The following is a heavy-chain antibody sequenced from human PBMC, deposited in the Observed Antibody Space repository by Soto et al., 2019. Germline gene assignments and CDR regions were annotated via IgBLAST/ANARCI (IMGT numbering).Heavy chain of an antibody. D-gene: IGHD2-15*01. Sequence: GGSLRLSCAASGFTFSNAWMSWVRQAPGKGLEWVGRIKSKTDGGTTDYAAPVKGRFTISRDDSKNTLYLQMNSLKTEDTAVYYCTTVRYCSGGSCYRNFDYWGQGTLVTVSS. CDR2: IKSKTDGGTT. CDR3: TTVRYCSGGSCYRNFDY. J-gene: IGHJ4*02. V-gene: IGHV3-15*01. CDR1: GFTFSNAW.